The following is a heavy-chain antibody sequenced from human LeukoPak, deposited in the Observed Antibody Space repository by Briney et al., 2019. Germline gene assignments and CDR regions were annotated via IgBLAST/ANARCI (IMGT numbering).Heavy chain of an antibody. J-gene: IGHJ4*02. Sequence: ASVKVSCKASGYTFTSYDINWVRQATGQGLEWMGWMNPNSGNTGYAQKFQGRVTMTRNTSISTAYMEMSSLRSEDTAVYYCARGSSSWYSQDYWGQGTLVTVSS. D-gene: IGHD6-13*01. CDR1: GYTFTSYD. CDR3: ARGSSSWYSQDY. V-gene: IGHV1-8*01. CDR2: MNPNSGNT.